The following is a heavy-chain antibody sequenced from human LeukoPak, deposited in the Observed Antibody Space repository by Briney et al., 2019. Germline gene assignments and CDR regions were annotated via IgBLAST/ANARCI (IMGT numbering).Heavy chain of an antibody. J-gene: IGHJ5*02. D-gene: IGHD3-10*01. CDR3: ARELWFANAPGSWLDP. Sequence: PSETLSLTCVVSGDSISGGAFSWSWIRQPPGKGLEWIGYILHTGSTFYNPSLKSRVTISVDNSKNQFSLRLTSVTAADTAVYYCARELWFANAPGSWLDPWGQGTLVTVSS. CDR2: ILHTGST. V-gene: IGHV4-30-2*01. CDR1: GDSISGGAFS.